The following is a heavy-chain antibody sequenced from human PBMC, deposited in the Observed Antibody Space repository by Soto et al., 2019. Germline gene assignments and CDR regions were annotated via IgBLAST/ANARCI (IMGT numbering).Heavy chain of an antibody. CDR3: ARFPTKVLIAF. CDR2: IDPSDSYT. Sequence: PGESLKISCETSGYSFTSYLINLVRQMPGKGLQWMGRIDPSDSYTELNPSFQGHVTMSVDTSLSAANLQWSSMKAPDTAIYYCARFPTKVLIAFWGQGTLVNVYS. CDR1: GYSFTSYL. J-gene: IGHJ1*01. D-gene: IGHD4-17*01. V-gene: IGHV5-10-1*01.